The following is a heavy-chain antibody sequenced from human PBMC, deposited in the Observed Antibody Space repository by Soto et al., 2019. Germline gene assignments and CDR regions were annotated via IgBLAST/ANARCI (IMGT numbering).Heavy chain of an antibody. Sequence: ELQLLESGGGLVQPGGSLRLSCAASGFTFSSYAMSWVRQAPGKGLEWVSAISGSGGSTYYADSVKGRFTISRDNSKNTLYLQMNSLRAEDTAVYYCAKGIADDYVWGRYLLYYFDYWGQGTLVTVSS. CDR1: GFTFSSYA. CDR3: AKGIADDYVWGRYLLYYFDY. CDR2: ISGSGGST. V-gene: IGHV3-23*01. J-gene: IGHJ4*02. D-gene: IGHD3-16*02.